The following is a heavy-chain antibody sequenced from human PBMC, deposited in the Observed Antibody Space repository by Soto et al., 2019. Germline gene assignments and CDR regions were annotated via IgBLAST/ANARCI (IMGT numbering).Heavy chain of an antibody. D-gene: IGHD3-16*01. CDR2: IIPIIRVT. V-gene: IGHV1-69*17. J-gene: IGHJ4*02. CDR1: GDTFNSYL. CDR3: ARESLGAKGDDH. Sequence: QVQLVQSGAEVKRPGSSVKVSCESSGDTFNSYLISWVRQAPGQGLEWMGGIIPIIRVTHYAQRFQGRVTISALSSTGTAYMELTTLGFEDTALYYCARESLGAKGDDHWGQGTLVTVSS.